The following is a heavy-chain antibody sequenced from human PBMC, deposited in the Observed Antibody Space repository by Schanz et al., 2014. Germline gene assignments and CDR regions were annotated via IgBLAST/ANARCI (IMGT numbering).Heavy chain of an antibody. CDR1: GFSFSSYA. Sequence: EVQLLESGGGLVEPGGSLRLSCAASGFSFSSYAMGWVRQAPGKGLVWVSRINGDGSNTNYAGSVKGRFTISRDNAKNTLYLQMNSLSAEDTAVYYCARIGGSVFDYWAQGTLVTVSS. V-gene: IGHV3-74*02. D-gene: IGHD3-10*01. CDR2: INGDGSNT. J-gene: IGHJ4*02. CDR3: ARIGGSVFDY.